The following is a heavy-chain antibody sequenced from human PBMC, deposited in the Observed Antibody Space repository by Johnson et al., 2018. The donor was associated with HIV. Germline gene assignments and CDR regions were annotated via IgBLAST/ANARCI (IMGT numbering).Heavy chain of an antibody. J-gene: IGHJ3*02. Sequence: QVQLVESGGGVVQPGRSLRLSCAASGFTFSSYGMHWVRQARGKGLEWVAAISYDGSNKYYADSVKGRFTISRDNSKKMVYLQMNSLRVEDTAVYYCARVSAIVVVFSDALDIWGQGTMVTVSS. V-gene: IGHV3-30*03. CDR1: GFTFSSYG. CDR3: ARVSAIVVVFSDALDI. D-gene: IGHD3-22*01. CDR2: ISYDGSNK.